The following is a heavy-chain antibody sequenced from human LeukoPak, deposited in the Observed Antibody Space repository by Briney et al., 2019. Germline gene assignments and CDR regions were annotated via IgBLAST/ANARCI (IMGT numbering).Heavy chain of an antibody. CDR3: AKDDDWGRYKH. D-gene: IGHD3-16*01. CDR2: ISPSGGIT. CDR1: GFTFSSHG. Sequence: GGTLRLSCAASGFTFSSHGMNWVRQAPGKGLEWVSGISPSGGITYYTDSVKGRFSISRDNSKNTQSLQMNSLRAEDTAVYYCAKDDDWGRYKHWGQGTLVTVSS. J-gene: IGHJ1*01. V-gene: IGHV3-23*01.